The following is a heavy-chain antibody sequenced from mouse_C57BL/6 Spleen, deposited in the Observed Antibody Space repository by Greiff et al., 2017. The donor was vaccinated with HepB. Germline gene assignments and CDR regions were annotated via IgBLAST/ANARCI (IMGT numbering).Heavy chain of an antibody. CDR3: IYYDYDGRFY. CDR1: GYTFTSYW. Sequence: QVQLQQPGAELVMPGASVKLSCKASGYTFTSYWMHWVKQRPGQGLEWIGEIDPSDSYTNYNQKFKGKSTLTVDKSSSTAYMQLSSLTSEDSAVYYCIYYDYDGRFYWGQGTTLTVSS. V-gene: IGHV1-69*01. D-gene: IGHD2-4*01. J-gene: IGHJ2*01. CDR2: IDPSDSYT.